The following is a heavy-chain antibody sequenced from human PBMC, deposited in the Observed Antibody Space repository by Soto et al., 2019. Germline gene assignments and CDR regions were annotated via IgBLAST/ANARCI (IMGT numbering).Heavy chain of an antibody. CDR1: GFTIDDYG. J-gene: IGHJ4*02. CDR2: INWNGGST. Sequence: GGSLRLSCAASGFTIDDYGMSWVRQAPGKGLEWVSGINWNGGSTGYADSVKGRFTISRDNAKNSLYLQMNSLRAEDTALYYCARDSYYYGSGSYYYFDYWGQGPWSPSPQ. V-gene: IGHV3-20*04. CDR3: ARDSYYYGSGSYYYFDY. D-gene: IGHD3-10*01.